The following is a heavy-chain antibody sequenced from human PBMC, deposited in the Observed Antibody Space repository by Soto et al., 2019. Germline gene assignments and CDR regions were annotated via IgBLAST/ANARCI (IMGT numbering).Heavy chain of an antibody. CDR3: AKGSIYSSGYYFFDA. D-gene: IGHD6-19*01. V-gene: IGHV3-9*01. CDR2: ISWNSSKR. J-gene: IGHJ4*02. CDR1: GFTFDDYY. Sequence: SMRLSCTASGFTFDDYYMHWVLQAPGKGPEWVSGISWNSSKRGYMDSARSRFTVSRDNKNNSLFLEMNSLRPEDTALYYCAKGSIYSSGYYFFDAWGQGTLVTGSS.